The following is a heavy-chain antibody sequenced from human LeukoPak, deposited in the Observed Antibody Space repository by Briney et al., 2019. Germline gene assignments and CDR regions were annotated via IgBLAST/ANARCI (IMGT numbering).Heavy chain of an antibody. Sequence: PSETLSLTCTVSGGSISSYYWSWIRQPPGKGLEWIGYIYYSGSTNYNPSLKSRVTISVDTSKNQFSLKLSSVTPADTAVYYCARDTYYYDSSGYSSFDYWGQGTLVTVSS. J-gene: IGHJ4*02. D-gene: IGHD3-22*01. CDR2: IYYSGST. CDR1: GGSISSYY. CDR3: ARDTYYYDSSGYSSFDY. V-gene: IGHV4-59*01.